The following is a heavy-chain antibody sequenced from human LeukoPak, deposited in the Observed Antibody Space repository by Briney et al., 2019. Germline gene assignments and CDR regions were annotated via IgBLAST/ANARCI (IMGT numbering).Heavy chain of an antibody. D-gene: IGHD5-24*01. CDR2: IYYSGST. Sequence: SETLSLTCTVSGGSISSSSYYWGWIRQPPGKGLEWIGSIYYSGSTYYNPSLKSRVTISVDTSKNQFSLKLSSVTAADTAVYYCARGRVDGPRPPAAQLDYWGQGTLVTVSS. CDR3: ARGRVDGPRPPAAQLDY. CDR1: GGSISSSSYY. J-gene: IGHJ4*02. V-gene: IGHV4-39*07.